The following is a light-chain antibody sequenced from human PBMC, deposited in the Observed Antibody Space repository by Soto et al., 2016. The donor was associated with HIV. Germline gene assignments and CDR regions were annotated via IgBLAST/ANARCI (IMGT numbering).Light chain of an antibody. J-gene: IGKJ4*01. Sequence: DIQMTQSPSSLSASAGDRVTITCRASQGISSYLAWYQQKPGKAPKLLIYAASTLQSGVPSRFSGSGSGTEFTLTISSLQPEDFATYYCQQLNSFGGGTKGGDQT. CDR3: QQLNS. CDR2: AAS. V-gene: IGKV1-9*01. CDR1: QGISSY.